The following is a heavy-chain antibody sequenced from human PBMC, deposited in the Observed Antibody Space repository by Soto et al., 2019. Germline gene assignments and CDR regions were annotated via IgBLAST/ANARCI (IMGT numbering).Heavy chain of an antibody. Sequence: EVQLLDSGGGLVQPGGSLRLSCAASGFTFSTYAMSWVRQAPGKGLEWVSTISDSGGSTYYADSVKGRFTISRDNSENTLYLQMNSLRAEDTAVYYCAKRPLKFSGSYFDYWGQGTLVTVSS. D-gene: IGHD1-26*01. V-gene: IGHV3-23*01. CDR2: ISDSGGST. CDR1: GFTFSTYA. J-gene: IGHJ4*02. CDR3: AKRPLKFSGSYFDY.